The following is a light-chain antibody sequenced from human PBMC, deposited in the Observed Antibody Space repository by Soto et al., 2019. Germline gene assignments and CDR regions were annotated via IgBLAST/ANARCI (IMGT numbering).Light chain of an antibody. Sequence: DIQMTQSPSSLSASVGDRVTITCRASQLISSWLAWYQVKPGKAPKLLIYGASNRESGVPSRFSGSESGTLFTLTINSLQPEDSATYYCQQASSFPLTFGGGTTVEI. CDR3: QQASSFPLT. J-gene: IGKJ4*01. CDR1: QLISSW. CDR2: GAS. V-gene: IGKV1-12*01.